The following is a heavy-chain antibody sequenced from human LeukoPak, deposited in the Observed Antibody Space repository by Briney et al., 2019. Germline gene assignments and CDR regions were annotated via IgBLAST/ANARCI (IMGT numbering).Heavy chain of an antibody. J-gene: IGHJ3*02. D-gene: IGHD6-13*01. CDR2: IYTSGST. Sequence: PSQTLSLTCTVSGGSISSGGYYWSWIRQPAGKGLEWIGRIYTSGSTNYNPSLKSRVTISVDTSKNQFSLKLSSVTAADTAVYYCARESSSWYGSDAFDIWGQGTMVTVSS. CDR3: ARESSSWYGSDAFDI. V-gene: IGHV4-61*02. CDR1: GGSISSGGYY.